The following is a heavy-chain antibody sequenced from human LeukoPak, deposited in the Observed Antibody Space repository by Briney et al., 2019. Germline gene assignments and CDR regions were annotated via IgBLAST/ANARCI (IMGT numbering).Heavy chain of an antibody. CDR3: ARGSYGDYARFDY. D-gene: IGHD4-17*01. Sequence: GGSLRLSCAASGFTFSSYAMHWVRQAPGKGLEWVAVISYDGSNKYYADSVKGRFTISRDNSKDTLYLQMNSLRAEDTAVYYCARGSYGDYARFDYWGQGTLVTVSS. J-gene: IGHJ4*02. CDR2: ISYDGSNK. CDR1: GFTFSSYA. V-gene: IGHV3-30*04.